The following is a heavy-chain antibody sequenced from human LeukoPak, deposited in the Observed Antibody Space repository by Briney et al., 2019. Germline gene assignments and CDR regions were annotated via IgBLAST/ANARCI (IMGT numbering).Heavy chain of an antibody. Sequence: SETLSLTCSVAGGSVSRTDYYWGWIRQPPGKGLEWIGGIYYTGSTFYNPSLKSRVTISADTSKNHLSLKLSSVTAADTAVYYCARHPGSHCSTATCYTGGVFDYWGQGTLVTVSS. CDR3: ARHPGSHCSTATCYTGGVFDY. CDR2: IYYTGST. CDR1: GGSVSRTDYY. J-gene: IGHJ4*02. V-gene: IGHV4-39*01. D-gene: IGHD2-2*01.